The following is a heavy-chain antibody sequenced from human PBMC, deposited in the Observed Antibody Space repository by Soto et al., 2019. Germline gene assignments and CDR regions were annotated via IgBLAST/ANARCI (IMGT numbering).Heavy chain of an antibody. D-gene: IGHD6-13*01. J-gene: IGHJ4*02. CDR2: INPGGGST. CDR1: GYTFTSYY. V-gene: IGHV1-46*01. Sequence: ASVKVSCKASGYTFTSYYMHWVRQAPGQGLEWMGIINPGGGSTTYAQKFQGRVTMTRDTSTSTVYMELSSLRSDDTAVYYCARGSSSWYMYWGQGTLVTVSS. CDR3: ARGSSSWYMY.